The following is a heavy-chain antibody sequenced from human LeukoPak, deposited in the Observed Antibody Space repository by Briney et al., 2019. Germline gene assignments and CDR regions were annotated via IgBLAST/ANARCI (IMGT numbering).Heavy chain of an antibody. CDR2: TYYRSKWYN. J-gene: IGHJ6*03. V-gene: IGHV6-1*01. Sequence: SQTLSLTCALSGDSVSSNSAAWNWIRQSPSRVLEWLGRTYYRSKWYNDYAVSVKSRITINPDTSKNQFSLQLNSVTPEDTAVYYCARDPGQYYDILTGYYRPYYYYMDVWGKGTTVTVSS. D-gene: IGHD3-9*01. CDR3: ARDPGQYYDILTGYYRPYYYYMDV. CDR1: GDSVSSNSAA.